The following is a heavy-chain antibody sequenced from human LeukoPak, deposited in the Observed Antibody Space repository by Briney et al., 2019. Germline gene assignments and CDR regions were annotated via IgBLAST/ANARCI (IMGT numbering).Heavy chain of an antibody. J-gene: IGHJ4*02. D-gene: IGHD2-15*01. CDR1: GFTFSSYS. V-gene: IGHV3-7*05. CDR2: INRDGSEK. Sequence: GGSLRLSCAASGFTFSSYSMSWVRRAPGKGLEWVANINRDGSEKYYMDSVKGRFSISRDNAENSLYLQMSSLRAEATAVYYCARISCSGGTCLDFWGQGTLVTVSS. CDR3: ARISCSGGTCLDF.